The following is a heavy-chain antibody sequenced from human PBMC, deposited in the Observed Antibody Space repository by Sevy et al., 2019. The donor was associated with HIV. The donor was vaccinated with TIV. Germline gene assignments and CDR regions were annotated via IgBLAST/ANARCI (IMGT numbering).Heavy chain of an antibody. CDR1: GYTFTGYY. Sequence: ASVKVSCKASGYTFTGYYMHWVRQAPGQGPEWMGWINPNSGGTNYAQKFQGRVTVTRDTSISTVYMELSRLRSDDTAVYYGARGGAFGVVIRSYGMDVWGQGTTVTVSS. J-gene: IGHJ6*02. D-gene: IGHD3-3*01. CDR2: INPNSGGT. CDR3: ARGGAFGVVIRSYGMDV. V-gene: IGHV1-2*02.